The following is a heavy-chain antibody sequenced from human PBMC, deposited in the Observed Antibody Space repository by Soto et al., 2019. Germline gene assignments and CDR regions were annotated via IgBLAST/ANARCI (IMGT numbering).Heavy chain of an antibody. D-gene: IGHD3-10*01. CDR1: GGSISSTSYF. J-gene: IGHJ5*02. V-gene: IGHV4-39*01. Sequence: SETLSLTCTVSGGSISSTSYFWGWVRQPPGKGLEWIGNIYYSGGSYYNPSLKSRVSMSVDTSKNQFFLKLSSVTAADTAVYYCARHEGSSNWFDPWGQGTLVTVSS. CDR2: IYYSGGS. CDR3: ARHEGSSNWFDP.